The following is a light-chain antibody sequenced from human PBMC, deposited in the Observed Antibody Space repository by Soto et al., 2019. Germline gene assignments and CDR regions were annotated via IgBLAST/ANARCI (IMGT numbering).Light chain of an antibody. Sequence: LTQPASASGSPGQSITISCTGTSSDVGGYNYVSWYQQHPGKAPKLMIYEVSNRPSGVSNRFSGSKSGNAASLTISGLQAEDEADYYCSSYTSSSLYVFGTGTKVTVL. V-gene: IGLV2-14*01. CDR3: SSYTSSSLYV. J-gene: IGLJ1*01. CDR1: SSDVGGYNY. CDR2: EVS.